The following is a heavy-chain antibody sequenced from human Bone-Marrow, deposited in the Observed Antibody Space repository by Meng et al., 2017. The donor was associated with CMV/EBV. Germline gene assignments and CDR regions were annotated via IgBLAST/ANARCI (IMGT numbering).Heavy chain of an antibody. Sequence: QITLKESGPTLVKPTHTLTPTCTCSGFTLSTSGVGVGWIRQPPGKALEWLELIYWNDDKRYSPSLRSRLTITKDTSKNQVVLTMTNMDPVDTTTYYCANRGGEIYFDFWGQGTLVTVSS. CDR1: GFTLSTSGVG. D-gene: IGHD3-16*01. V-gene: IGHV2-5*01. J-gene: IGHJ4*02. CDR3: ANRGGEIYFDF. CDR2: IYWNDDK.